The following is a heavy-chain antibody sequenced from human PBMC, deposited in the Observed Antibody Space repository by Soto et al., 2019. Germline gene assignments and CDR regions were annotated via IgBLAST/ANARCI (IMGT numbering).Heavy chain of an antibody. J-gene: IGHJ4*02. V-gene: IGHV3-49*04. CDR1: GFTFGGYS. CDR2: IRGEAYGGTT. Sequence: GGSLRLSCTGSGFTFGGYSMSWVRQAPGKGLEWVGSIRGEAYGGTTEYAASVKGRFAISRDDSKSIAYLQMNSLKTEDTAVYYCSRYRIGADLLDFDYWGQGTLVTVSS. D-gene: IGHD6-13*01. CDR3: SRYRIGADLLDFDY.